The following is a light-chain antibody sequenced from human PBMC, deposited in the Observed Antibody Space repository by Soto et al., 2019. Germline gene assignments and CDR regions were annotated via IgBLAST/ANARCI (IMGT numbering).Light chain of an antibody. V-gene: IGLV2-11*01. CDR1: SSDVGTYNY. CDR2: DVS. CDR3: SSYTTSSPLEV. Sequence: QSVLTQPRSVSGSPGQSVTISCTGTSSDVGTYNYVSWFQQYPGKAPKVMISDVSKRPSGVPDRFSGSKSGNTASLTISGLQAEDEADYYCSSYTTSSPLEVFGGGTKLTVL. J-gene: IGLJ3*02.